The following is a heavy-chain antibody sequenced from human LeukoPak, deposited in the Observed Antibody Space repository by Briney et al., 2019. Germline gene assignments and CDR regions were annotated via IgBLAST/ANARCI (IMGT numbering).Heavy chain of an antibody. J-gene: IGHJ5*02. CDR1: GYTFTSYY. CDR2: INPSGGST. D-gene: IGHD3-3*01. V-gene: IGHV1-46*01. CDR3: ARGFRSGSVGRWFDP. Sequence: ASVKVSCKASGYTFTSYYMHWVRQAPGQGLEWMGIINPSGGSTSYAQKFQGRVTMTRDMSTSTVYMELSSLRSEDTAVYYCARGFRSGSVGRWFDPWGQGTLVTVSS.